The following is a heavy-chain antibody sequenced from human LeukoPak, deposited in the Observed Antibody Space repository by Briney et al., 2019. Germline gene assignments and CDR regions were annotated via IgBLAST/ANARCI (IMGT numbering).Heavy chain of an antibody. CDR3: ARDSMAAAGTVDY. J-gene: IGHJ4*02. Sequence: GGSLRLSCAASGFTFSSYSMNWVRQAPGKWLEWVSSISSSSSYIYYADSVEGRFTISRDNAKNSLYLQMNSLRAEDTAVYYCARDSMAAAGTVDYWGQGTLVAVSS. CDR1: GFTFSSYS. V-gene: IGHV3-21*01. D-gene: IGHD6-13*01. CDR2: ISSSSSYI.